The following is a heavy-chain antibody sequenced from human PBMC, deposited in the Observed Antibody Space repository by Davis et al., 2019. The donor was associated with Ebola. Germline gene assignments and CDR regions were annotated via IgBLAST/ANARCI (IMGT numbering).Heavy chain of an antibody. CDR1: GYTFTSYD. CDR2: MNPNSGNT. D-gene: IGHD3-16*02. V-gene: IGHV1-8*01. J-gene: IGHJ4*02. Sequence: ASVKVSCKASGYTFTSYDINWVRQATGQGLEWMGWMNPNSGNTGYAQKFQGRVTMTRNTSISTAYMEVSSLRSDDTAVYYCARYKIMITFGGVIAPPDYWGQGTLVTVSS. CDR3: ARYKIMITFGGVIAPPDY.